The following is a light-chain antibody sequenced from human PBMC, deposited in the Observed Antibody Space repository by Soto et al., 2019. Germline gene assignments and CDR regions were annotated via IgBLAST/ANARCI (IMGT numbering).Light chain of an antibody. V-gene: IGKV3-11*01. J-gene: IGKJ5*01. CDR1: RSVTTY. Sequence: EIVLTQSPATLSLSPGERANISCRASRSVTTYLAWYQQKPGQAPRLLIYDASDRATGIPARFSGSGSGTDFTLTISSLEPEDFAVYYCQHRSNWLTFGQGTRLEIK. CDR3: QHRSNWLT. CDR2: DAS.